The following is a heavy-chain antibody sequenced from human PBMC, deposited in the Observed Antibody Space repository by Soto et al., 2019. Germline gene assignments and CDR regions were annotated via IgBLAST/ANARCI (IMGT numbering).Heavy chain of an antibody. CDR3: VRQVKMTTVTANVGYNCGLDV. CDR2: ISESGGGS. J-gene: IGHJ6*02. D-gene: IGHD4-4*01. CDR1: GFTFSSYA. Sequence: GGSLRLSCAASGFTFSSYAMSWVRQAPGKGLEWVSVISESGGGSYNADSVKGRFTISRDNSKSMLYLQMNSLRAEDTAVYYCVRQVKMTTVTANVGYNCGLDVWGQGTTVTVSS. V-gene: IGHV3-23*01.